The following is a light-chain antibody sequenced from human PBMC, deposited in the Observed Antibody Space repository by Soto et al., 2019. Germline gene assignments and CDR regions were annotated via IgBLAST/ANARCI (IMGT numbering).Light chain of an antibody. CDR1: QSVTNNY. CDR2: GAS. CDR3: QQYGISPLMYT. Sequence: EIVLMQSPGTLSLSPGERATLSCRASQSVTNNYLAWYQQKPGQAPRLLIYGASSRATGVPDRFSGSGSGTDFTLTITRLEPEDFAVYYCQQYGISPLMYTLGQGTKLGVK. V-gene: IGKV3-20*01. J-gene: IGKJ2*01.